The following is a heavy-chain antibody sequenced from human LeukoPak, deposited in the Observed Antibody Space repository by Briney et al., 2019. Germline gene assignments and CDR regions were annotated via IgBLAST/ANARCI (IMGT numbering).Heavy chain of an antibody. Sequence: PGGSLRLSCAASGFTFSDYAMGWVRQAPGKGLEWVSAISGSGGSTYYADSVKGRFTISRDNSKSTLYLRMNSLRAEDTAVYYCAKDKTNSGYSPFDYWGQGTLVTVSS. V-gene: IGHV3-23*01. CDR1: GFTFSDYA. J-gene: IGHJ4*02. CDR2: ISGSGGST. CDR3: AKDKTNSGYSPFDY. D-gene: IGHD3-22*01.